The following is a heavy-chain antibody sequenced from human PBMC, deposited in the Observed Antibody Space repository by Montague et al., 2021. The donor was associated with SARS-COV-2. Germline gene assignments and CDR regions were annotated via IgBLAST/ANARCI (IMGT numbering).Heavy chain of an antibody. CDR1: GFTFEDYT. V-gene: IGHV3-43*01. CDR3: AKDISGEQLVLGLDN. CDR2: ISWDGGRT. Sequence: SLRLSCAASGFTFEDYTMHWVRQAPGKGLEWVSLISWDGGRTYYADSVKGRFTISRDNSKNSLYLQMNSLRTEDTALYFCAKDISGEQLVLGLDNWGQGTLVTVSS. J-gene: IGHJ4*02. D-gene: IGHD6-13*01.